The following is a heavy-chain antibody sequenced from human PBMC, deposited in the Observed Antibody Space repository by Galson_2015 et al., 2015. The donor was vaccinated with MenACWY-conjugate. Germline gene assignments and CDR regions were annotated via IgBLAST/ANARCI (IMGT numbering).Heavy chain of an antibody. V-gene: IGHV1-69*04. Sequence: SVKVSCKASGGTFSSYTIGWVRQAPGQRLEWMGSLIPIFDITNYAQQFQGRVTFTADKSTGTAYMELRSLRSGDTGIYYCARESVIRDVLRDYSGQGTLVTVS. CDR1: GGTFSSYT. CDR3: ARESVIRDVLRDY. D-gene: IGHD2/OR15-2a*01. CDR2: LIPIFDIT. J-gene: IGHJ4*02.